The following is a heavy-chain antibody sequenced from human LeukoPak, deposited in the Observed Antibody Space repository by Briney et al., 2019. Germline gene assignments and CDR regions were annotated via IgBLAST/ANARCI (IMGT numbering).Heavy chain of an antibody. CDR2: ISSSGSTI. Sequence: KAGGSLRLSCAASGFTFSDYYMSWIRQAPGKGLEWVSYISSSGSTIYYADSVKGRFTISGDNAKNSLYLQMNSLRAEDTAVYYCARDRNWNDVGVFDYWGQGTLVTVSS. J-gene: IGHJ4*02. CDR1: GFTFSDYY. CDR3: ARDRNWNDVGVFDY. V-gene: IGHV3-11*01. D-gene: IGHD1-1*01.